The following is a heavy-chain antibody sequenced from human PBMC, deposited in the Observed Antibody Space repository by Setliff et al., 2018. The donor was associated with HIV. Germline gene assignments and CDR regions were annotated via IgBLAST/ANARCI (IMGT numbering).Heavy chain of an antibody. CDR2: IYTSGST. D-gene: IGHD3-22*01. J-gene: IGHJ6*03. CDR3: ARETYYYDNPQYYYYYMDV. Sequence: SETLSLTCTVSGGSISTSNWWGWIRQTPGKGLEWIGRIYTSGSTNYNPSLKSRVTISVDTSKNQFSLKLRSVTAADTAVYYCARETYYYDNPQYYYYYMDVWGKGTTVTVPS. V-gene: IGHV4-4*08. CDR1: GGSISTSNW.